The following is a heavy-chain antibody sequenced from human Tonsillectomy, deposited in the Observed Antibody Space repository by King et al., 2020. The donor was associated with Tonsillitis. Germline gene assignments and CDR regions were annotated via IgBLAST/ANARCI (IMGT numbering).Heavy chain of an antibody. D-gene: IGHD6-19*01. V-gene: IGHV3-23*04. CDR2: INDSGDNT. Sequence: VQLVESGGDLIQPGGSLRLSCAASGFTFSNYAMSWVRQAPGKGLEWVSAINDSGDNTYYADSVKGRFTVSRDNSKNTLYLQMDSLRADDTAVYYCAKTAAEYSTGWYIFDDWGQGTLVTVPS. CDR3: AKTAAEYSTGWYIFDD. CDR1: GFTFSNYA. J-gene: IGHJ4*02.